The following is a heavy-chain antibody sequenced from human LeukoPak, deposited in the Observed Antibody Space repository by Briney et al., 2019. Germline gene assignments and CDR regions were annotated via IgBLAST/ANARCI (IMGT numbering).Heavy chain of an antibody. D-gene: IGHD4-11*01. CDR1: GFTFSSYW. CDR2: INNDGSST. V-gene: IGHV3-74*01. CDR3: ARSNHGCHDY. J-gene: IGHJ4*02. Sequence: GGSLRLSCAASGFTFSSYWMHWVRQAPGKGLVWVSRINNDGSSTPYADSVKGRFTISRDNAKNTLYLQMNSLRAEDTAVYHCARSNHGCHDYWGQGTLVTVSS.